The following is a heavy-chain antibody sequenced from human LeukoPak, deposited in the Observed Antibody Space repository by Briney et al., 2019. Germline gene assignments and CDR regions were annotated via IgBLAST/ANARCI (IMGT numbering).Heavy chain of an antibody. CDR3: ARGWFGPDS. J-gene: IGHJ5*01. CDR1: GFTFSSYA. Sequence: GGSLRLSYAASGFTFSSYAMSWVRQAPGKGLVWVSGISNDGTSTTYADSVKGRFTISRDNAKNTLYLQMHSLRAEDTAVYSCARGWFGPDSCGQGTLVTVSS. V-gene: IGHV3-74*01. CDR2: ISNDGTST. D-gene: IGHD3-10*01.